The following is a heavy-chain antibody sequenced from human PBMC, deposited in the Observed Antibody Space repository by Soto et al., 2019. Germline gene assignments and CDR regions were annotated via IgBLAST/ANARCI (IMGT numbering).Heavy chain of an antibody. D-gene: IGHD1-1*01. CDR1: NSSSPATF. Sequence: QVQLVQSGAEVKKPGASVKVSCKAPNSSSPATFMTWGERPLGQGLGWMGWINPNNGATHYGLSFQGRVTMTRDTSISTAYMELSSLRSDDTAVYYCASHDPGARFDPWGQGTLVIVSS. CDR3: ASHDPGARFDP. V-gene: IGHV1-2*02. CDR2: INPNNGAT. J-gene: IGHJ5*02.